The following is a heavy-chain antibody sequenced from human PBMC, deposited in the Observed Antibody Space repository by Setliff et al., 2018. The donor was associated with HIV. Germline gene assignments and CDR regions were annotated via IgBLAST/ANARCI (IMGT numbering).Heavy chain of an antibody. CDR3: ASPYENNSGPDY. Sequence: ASVKVSCKASGYTFTGYYLHWVRQAPGQGLEWMGWINPNNGDTNYEQRFQGRVTMTRDTSITTVYMVLNRLTPGDTAVYYCASPYENNSGPDYWDQGTPVTVSS. J-gene: IGHJ4*02. CDR2: INPNNGDT. V-gene: IGHV1-2*02. CDR1: GYTFTGYY. D-gene: IGHD7-27*01.